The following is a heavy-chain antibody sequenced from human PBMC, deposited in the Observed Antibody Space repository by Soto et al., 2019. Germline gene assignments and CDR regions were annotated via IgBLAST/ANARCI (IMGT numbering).Heavy chain of an antibody. V-gene: IGHV3-23*01. D-gene: IGHD6-19*01. J-gene: IGHJ4*02. CDR2: ISRSGDST. CDR3: AKTDKFSPQGSGWAGRCDY. CDR1: GFTFSSYA. Sequence: EVQLLESGGGLVQPGGSLRLSCAASGFTFSSYAMTWVRQAPGKGLEWVSTISRSGDSTYYRDSVKGRFTISRDNSKKTVYLQMNCRRAEDTAGYYCAKTDKFSPQGSGWAGRCDYWGEGTVVTVCS.